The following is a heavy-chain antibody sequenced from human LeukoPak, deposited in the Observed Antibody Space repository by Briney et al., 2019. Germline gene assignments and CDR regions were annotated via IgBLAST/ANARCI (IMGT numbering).Heavy chain of an antibody. D-gene: IGHD2-15*01. J-gene: IGHJ4*02. Sequence: GGSLRLSCAASGFTLSIYSMNWVRQAPGKGLEWVASISGSTTYIYYADSMKGRLTISRDNAKNSLFLQMNSLRAEDTAVYYCATPRYCNGGSCFALDYWGQGTLVTVSS. V-gene: IGHV3-21*01. CDR2: ISGSTTYI. CDR3: ATPRYCNGGSCFALDY. CDR1: GFTLSIYS.